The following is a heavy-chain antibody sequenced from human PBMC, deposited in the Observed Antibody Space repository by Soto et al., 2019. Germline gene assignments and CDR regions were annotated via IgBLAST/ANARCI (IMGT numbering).Heavy chain of an antibody. V-gene: IGHV3-23*01. D-gene: IGHD4-17*01. J-gene: IGHJ5*02. CDR1: GFTFSRYA. Sequence: GGSLRLSCAASGFTFSRYAMSWVRQIPGKGLECVSAIGGDGESTHYADSVKGRFTISRDNSKNTLYLQLNSPRVEDTAVYYCAKVGGFDPWGQGTLVTVSS. CDR3: AKVGGFDP. CDR2: IGGDGEST.